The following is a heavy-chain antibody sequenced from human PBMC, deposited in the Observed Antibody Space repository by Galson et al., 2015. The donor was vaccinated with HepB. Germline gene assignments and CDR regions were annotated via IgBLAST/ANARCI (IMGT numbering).Heavy chain of an antibody. J-gene: IGHJ6*01. V-gene: IGHV3-30-3*01. CDR3: GPIGLPPGTLLQEHL. CDR1: GSTFSSYT. CDR2: ISYDGSHK. Sequence: SLRLSCAASGSTFSSYTMYWVRQAPGEGLEWVAFISYDGSHKYYADSLKGRFTISRDNSKNTLYLHMNSPRTEDTALLHQGPIGLPPGTLLQEHLWG.